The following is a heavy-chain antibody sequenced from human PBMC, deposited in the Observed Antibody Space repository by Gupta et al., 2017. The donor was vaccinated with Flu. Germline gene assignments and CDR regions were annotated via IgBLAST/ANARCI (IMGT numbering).Heavy chain of an antibody. CDR2: IYQGGTN. CDR1: GGSSSISNW. D-gene: IGHD2-15*01. CDR3: ARESRIAINKGFDP. J-gene: IGHJ5*02. Sequence: QVQLQESGPGLVKPSGTPSLTCAVSGGSSSISNWWSWVRQPPGKGLEWIGEIYQGGTNNYNPYVKSRVTISVDKSKNQFSLKLSSVAAADTAEYYCARESRIAINKGFDPWGQGTLVTVSS. V-gene: IGHV4-4*02.